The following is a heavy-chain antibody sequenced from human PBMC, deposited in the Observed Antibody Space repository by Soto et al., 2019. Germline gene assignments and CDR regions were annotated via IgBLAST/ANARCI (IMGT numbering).Heavy chain of an antibody. CDR3: ARYCSSTSCYGLTRGGYYYYGMDV. J-gene: IGHJ6*02. V-gene: IGHV5-10-1*01. D-gene: IGHD2-2*01. Sequence: PGESLKISCKGSGYSFTSYWISWVRQMPGKGLEWMGRIDPSDSYTNYSPSFQGHVTISADKSISTAYLQWSSLKASDTATYYCARYCSSTSCYGLTRGGYYYYGMDVWGQGTTVTVS. CDR2: IDPSDSYT. CDR1: GYSFTSYW.